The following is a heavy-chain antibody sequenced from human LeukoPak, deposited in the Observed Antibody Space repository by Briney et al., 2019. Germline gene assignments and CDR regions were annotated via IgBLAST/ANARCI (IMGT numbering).Heavy chain of an antibody. D-gene: IGHD1-14*01. Sequence: GGSLRLSCAASGFTFSSYAMHWVRQAPGKGLEWVAVISYDGSNKYYADSVKGRFTISRDNSKNTLYLQMNSLRAEDTAVYYCAKPARTDAFDIWGQGTMVTVSS. CDR1: GFTFSSYA. J-gene: IGHJ3*02. CDR3: AKPARTDAFDI. V-gene: IGHV3-30*04. CDR2: ISYDGSNK.